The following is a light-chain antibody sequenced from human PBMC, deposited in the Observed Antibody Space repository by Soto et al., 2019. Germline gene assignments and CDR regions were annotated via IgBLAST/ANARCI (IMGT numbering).Light chain of an antibody. CDR2: GAS. Sequence: DIVMTQSPATLSVSPGERATLYCRASQSVSSNLAWYQQKPGQAPRLLVYGASTRATGIPARFSGSGSGTEFILTISSLQSEDFALYYCQQYNNWPSFTFGPGTKVDIK. CDR3: QQYNNWPSFT. CDR1: QSVSSN. V-gene: IGKV3-15*01. J-gene: IGKJ3*01.